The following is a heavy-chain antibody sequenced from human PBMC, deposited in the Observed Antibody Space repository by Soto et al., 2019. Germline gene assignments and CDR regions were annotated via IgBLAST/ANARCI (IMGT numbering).Heavy chain of an antibody. CDR3: AGDPDSHYNDSHAYSYP. D-gene: IGHD3-22*01. V-gene: IGHV1-69*08. J-gene: IGHJ5*02. CDR1: GGTFSTYT. Sequence: QVQLVQSGAEVKKPGSSVKVSCKASGGTFSTYTITWVRQAPGQGLEWMGRIIPIIGIINYAKKFQGRVTITADXXXGXPYMELTRLRSDDTAVYYCAGDPDSHYNDSHAYSYPWGQGTLVTVSS. CDR2: IIPIIGII.